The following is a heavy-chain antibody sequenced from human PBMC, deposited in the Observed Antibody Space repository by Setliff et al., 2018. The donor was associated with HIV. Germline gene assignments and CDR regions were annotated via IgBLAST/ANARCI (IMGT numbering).Heavy chain of an antibody. Sequence: GGSLRLSCAASRFTFRDYYMSWIRQAPGKGLEWVSYISSSGDSISYADSVKGRFTISRDNARNSLYLQMNSLRADDTAVYYCARGREGLTTVDYWGQGTLVTVSS. CDR1: RFTFRDYY. CDR3: ARGREGLTTVDY. J-gene: IGHJ4*02. CDR2: ISSSGDSI. V-gene: IGHV3-11*04. D-gene: IGHD4-4*01.